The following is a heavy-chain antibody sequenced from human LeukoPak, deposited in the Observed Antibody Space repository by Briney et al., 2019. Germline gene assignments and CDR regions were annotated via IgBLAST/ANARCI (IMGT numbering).Heavy chain of an antibody. CDR1: GYTFTSYG. Sequence: ASVKVSCKASGYTFTSYGISWVRQAPGQGLEWMGWISAYNGNTNYAQKLQGIVTMTTDTSTSTAYMELRSLRSDDTAVYYCARAYYDFWSGYFFPNWFDPWGQGTLVTVSS. CDR3: ARAYYDFWSGYFFPNWFDP. CDR2: ISAYNGNT. J-gene: IGHJ5*02. D-gene: IGHD3-3*01. V-gene: IGHV1-18*01.